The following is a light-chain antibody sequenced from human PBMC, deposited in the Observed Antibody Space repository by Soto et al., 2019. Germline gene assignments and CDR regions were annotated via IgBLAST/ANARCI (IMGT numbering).Light chain of an antibody. V-gene: IGLV2-11*01. J-gene: IGLJ1*01. CDR2: DAT. CDR3: CSYAGGYTFV. Sequence: QSVLTQPRSVSGSPGQSVTISCTGASGNIGAYNFVSWYQLHLDKAPKVIIYDATKRPSGVPDRFSGSKSGNTASLTISGLQAEDEADYYCCSYAGGYTFVFGNGTKLTVL. CDR1: SGNIGAYNF.